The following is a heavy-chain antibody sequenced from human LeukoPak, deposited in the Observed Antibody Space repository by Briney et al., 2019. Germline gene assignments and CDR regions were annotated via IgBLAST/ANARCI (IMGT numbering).Heavy chain of an antibody. CDR3: ARSPQQQLVSWYFDL. J-gene: IGHJ2*01. V-gene: IGHV4-59*01. Sequence: SETLSLTCTVSGGSISSYYWSWIRQPPGKGLEWIGYIYYSGSTSYNPSLKSRVTISVDTSKNQFSLKLSSVTAADTAVYYCARSPQQQLVSWYFDLWGRGTLVTVSS. CDR2: IYYSGST. CDR1: GGSISSYY. D-gene: IGHD6-13*01.